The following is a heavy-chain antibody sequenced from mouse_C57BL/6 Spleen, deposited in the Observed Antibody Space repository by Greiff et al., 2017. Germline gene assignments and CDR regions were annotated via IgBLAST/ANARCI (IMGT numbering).Heavy chain of an antibody. V-gene: IGHV2-2*01. Sequence: VKLMEPGPGLVQPSQSLSLTCTVSGFSLTSYGVHWVRQSPGKGLEWLGVIWSGGSTDYNAAFISRLSISKDNSKSQVFFKMSSLQADDTAIYYCARNSNSNGFAYWGQGTLVTVSA. CDR1: GFSLTSYG. CDR3: ARNSNSNGFAY. CDR2: IWSGGST. J-gene: IGHJ3*01. D-gene: IGHD2-5*01.